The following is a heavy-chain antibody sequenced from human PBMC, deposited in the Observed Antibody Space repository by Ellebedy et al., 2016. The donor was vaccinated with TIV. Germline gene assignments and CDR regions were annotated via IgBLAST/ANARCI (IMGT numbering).Heavy chain of an antibody. V-gene: IGHV1-46*01. CDR2: VSLTGVST. Sequence: AASVKVSCKASGHTSTIYYMHWVRQARGQGLEWMGIVSLTGVSTSYAQKFQGRITMTRDTSTSTVYMELSSLRSEDPAVYYCVRDFRGNNWFDPWGQGTLVTVS. CDR3: VRDFRGNNWFDP. J-gene: IGHJ5*02. CDR1: GHTSTIYY. D-gene: IGHD5-24*01.